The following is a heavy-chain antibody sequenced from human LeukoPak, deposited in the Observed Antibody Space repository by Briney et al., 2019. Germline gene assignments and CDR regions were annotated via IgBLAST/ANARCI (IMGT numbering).Heavy chain of an antibody. CDR3: ARDPRSGYHDF. CDR2: INAGNGDT. J-gene: IGHJ4*02. V-gene: IGHV1-3*01. D-gene: IGHD3-22*01. CDR1: GYTFTSYG. Sequence: GASVKVSCKASGYTFTSYGISWVRQAPGQGLEWMGWINAGNGDTKYSQRFQGRVTITRDTSANTAYTELSSLRSEDTAVYYCARDPRSGYHDFWGQGTLVTVSS.